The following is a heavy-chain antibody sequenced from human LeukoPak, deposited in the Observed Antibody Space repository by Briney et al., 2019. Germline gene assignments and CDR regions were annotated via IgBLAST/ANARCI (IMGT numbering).Heavy chain of an antibody. Sequence: ASVKVSCKASGYTFTSYGVSWVRQAPGQGLEWMGWISAYNGNTNYAQKLQGRVTMTTDTSTSTAYMELRSLRSDDTAVYYCARDLLYYDFWSGYSPDYYMDVWGKGTTVTVSS. CDR2: ISAYNGNT. D-gene: IGHD3-3*01. CDR1: GYTFTSYG. J-gene: IGHJ6*03. CDR3: ARDLLYYDFWSGYSPDYYMDV. V-gene: IGHV1-18*01.